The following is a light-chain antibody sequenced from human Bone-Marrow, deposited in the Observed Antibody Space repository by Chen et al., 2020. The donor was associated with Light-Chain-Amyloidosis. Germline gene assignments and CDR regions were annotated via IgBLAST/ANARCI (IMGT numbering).Light chain of an antibody. Sequence: SYVLTQPPSVSVAPGKTARITCGGNNIGSKSMHWYQQKPGQAPVLVVYDDSDRPSGIPERISGSNSGNTATLTIGRVEAGDEADYYCQVWDSSSDLRVFGGGTRLTVL. J-gene: IGLJ3*02. CDR1: NIGSKS. V-gene: IGLV3-21*03. CDR3: QVWDSSSDLRV. CDR2: DDS.